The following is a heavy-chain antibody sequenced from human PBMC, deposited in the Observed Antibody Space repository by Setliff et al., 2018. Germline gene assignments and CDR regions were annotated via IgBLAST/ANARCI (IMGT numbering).Heavy chain of an antibody. J-gene: IGHJ4*02. CDR2: ISVSGSYI. V-gene: IGHV3-11*05. CDR3: VRDKDKDFDF. Sequence: GGSLRLSCAASGFTSSDYYMSWIRQAPGKGLEWISYISVSGSYIDYADSVKGRFTISRDNAKSSLYLQISSLRVEDTAVYYCVRDKDKDFDFWGQRTLVTVSS. CDR1: GFTSSDYY.